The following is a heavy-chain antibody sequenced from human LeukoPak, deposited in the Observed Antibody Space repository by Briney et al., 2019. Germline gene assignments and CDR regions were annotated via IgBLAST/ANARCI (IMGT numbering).Heavy chain of an antibody. J-gene: IGHJ4*02. Sequence: GGSLRLSCAASGFTFSSYEMHWVRQAPGKGLEWVSYISSSGSTIYYADSVKGRFTISRDNSKNTFHLQMNSLRAEDTAVYYCARRAGDYSHPYDYWGQGTLVTVSS. D-gene: IGHD3-22*01. V-gene: IGHV3-48*03. CDR1: GFTFSSYE. CDR2: ISSSGSTI. CDR3: ARRAGDYSHPYDY.